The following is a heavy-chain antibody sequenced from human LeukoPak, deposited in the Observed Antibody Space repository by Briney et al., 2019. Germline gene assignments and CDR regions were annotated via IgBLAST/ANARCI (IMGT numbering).Heavy chain of an antibody. Sequence: SETLSLTCTVSGGSISGFYWGWIRQPPGKGLEWIGFIYYSGSTYYNPSLKSRVTISVDTSKNQFSLKLSSVTAADTAVYYCARWEYSSSYLSVGWFDPWGQGTLVTVSS. CDR3: ARWEYSSSYLSVGWFDP. V-gene: IGHV4-59*08. CDR1: GGSISGFY. CDR2: IYYSGST. J-gene: IGHJ5*02. D-gene: IGHD6-6*01.